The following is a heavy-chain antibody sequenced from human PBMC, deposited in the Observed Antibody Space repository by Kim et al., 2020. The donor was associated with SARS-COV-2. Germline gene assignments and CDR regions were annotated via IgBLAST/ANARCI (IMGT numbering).Heavy chain of an antibody. Sequence: GGSLRLSCGASGFPFSDSAMHWFRRPSGKGLEWVGRIRSKVNGYATAYSAWVRARFTISRDDSRNTAYRQMNSLKTEDTAFVYCTLVPGTTLAFWDAFD. CDR2: IRSKVNGYAT. J-gene: IGHJ3*02. D-gene: IGHD1-1*01. CDR3: TLVPGTTLAFWDAFD. V-gene: IGHV3-73*01. CDR1: GFPFSDSA.